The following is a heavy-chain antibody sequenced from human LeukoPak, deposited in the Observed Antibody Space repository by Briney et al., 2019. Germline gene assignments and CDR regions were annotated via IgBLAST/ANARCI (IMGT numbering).Heavy chain of an antibody. Sequence: GGSLRLSCAASGFTFSSYAMSWVRQAPGKGLEWVGFIRSKAYGGTTEYAASVKGRFTISRDDSKSIAYLQMNSLKTEDTAVYYCTRVGGYYYYYMDVWGKGTTVTISS. J-gene: IGHJ6*03. D-gene: IGHD3-10*01. CDR2: IRSKAYGGTT. V-gene: IGHV3-49*04. CDR3: TRVGGYYYYYMDV. CDR1: GFTFSSYA.